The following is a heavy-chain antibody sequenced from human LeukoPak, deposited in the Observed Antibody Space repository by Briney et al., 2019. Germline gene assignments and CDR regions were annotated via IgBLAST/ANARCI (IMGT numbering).Heavy chain of an antibody. CDR2: INPNSGGT. J-gene: IGHJ6*03. D-gene: IGHD4-23*01. CDR3: ARGGYGGNVIRDYMDV. Sequence: ASVKVSCKASGYTFTGYYMHWVRQAPGQGLEWMGWINPNSGGTNYAQKFQGRVTMTRDTSISTVYMELSRLRSDDTAVYYCARGGYGGNVIRDYMDVWGKGTTVTVSS. V-gene: IGHV1-2*02. CDR1: GYTFTGYY.